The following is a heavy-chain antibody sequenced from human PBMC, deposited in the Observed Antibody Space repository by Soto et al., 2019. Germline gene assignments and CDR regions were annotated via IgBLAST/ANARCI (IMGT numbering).Heavy chain of an antibody. J-gene: IGHJ5*02. Sequence: GGSLRLSCAASGFTFSSYAMSWVRQAPGKGLEWVSAISGSGGSTYYADSVKGRLTISRDNSKNTLYLQMNSLRAEDTAVYYCARKGRPITVTTSGWFDPWGQGTLVTVSS. CDR1: GFTFSSYA. D-gene: IGHD4-17*01. CDR3: ARKGRPITVTTSGWFDP. CDR2: ISGSGGST. V-gene: IGHV3-23*01.